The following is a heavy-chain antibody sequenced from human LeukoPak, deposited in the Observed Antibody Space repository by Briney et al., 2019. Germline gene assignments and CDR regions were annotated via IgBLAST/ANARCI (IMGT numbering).Heavy chain of an antibody. CDR2: IDWDDDK. V-gene: IGHV2-70*04. J-gene: IGHJ3*01. CDR3: ARTAPGLNVDV. D-gene: IGHD2-8*01. CDR1: GFSLSTSGMR. Sequence: ESGPTLVNPTQTLTLTCTFSGFSLSTSGMRVSWIRQPPGKALEWLARIDWDDDKFYRTSLKTRLTISKDTSKNQVVLTMTDMDPVDTATYYCARTAPGLNVDVWGQGTMVTVSS.